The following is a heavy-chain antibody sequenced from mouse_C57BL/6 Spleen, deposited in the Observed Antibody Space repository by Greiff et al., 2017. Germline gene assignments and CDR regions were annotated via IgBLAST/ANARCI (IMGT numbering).Heavy chain of an antibody. D-gene: IGHD1-1*01. J-gene: IGHJ2*01. Sequence: QVQLQQPGAELVRPGSSVKLSCKASGYTFTSYWMHWVKQRPIQGLEWIGNIDPSDSETHYNQKFKDKATLTVDKSSSTAYMQLSSLTSEDSAVYYCARRYYGSSYGAFDYWGQGTTLTVSS. V-gene: IGHV1-52*01. CDR3: ARRYYGSSYGAFDY. CDR1: GYTFTSYW. CDR2: IDPSDSET.